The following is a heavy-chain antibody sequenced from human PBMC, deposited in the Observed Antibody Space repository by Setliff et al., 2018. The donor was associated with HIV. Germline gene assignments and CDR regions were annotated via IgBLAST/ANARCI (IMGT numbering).Heavy chain of an antibody. V-gene: IGHV4-38-2*02. CDR2: IYHNGNT. J-gene: IGHJ4*02. D-gene: IGHD4-17*01. CDR1: GYSISRDYY. CDR3: VRDDYGYNGKGFDY. Sequence: SETLSLTCAVSGYSISRDYYWGWIRQPPGKGLEWIGSIYHNGNTYYSPSLKSRITISVDTSRNQISLRLSSVTAADTAMYYCVRDDYGYNGKGFDYWGPGTLVTVSS.